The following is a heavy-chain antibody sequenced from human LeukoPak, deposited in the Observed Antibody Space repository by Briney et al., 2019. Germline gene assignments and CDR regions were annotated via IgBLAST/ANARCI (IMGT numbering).Heavy chain of an antibody. CDR2: IYTSGRT. D-gene: IGHD6-13*01. CDR3: ARDELAAAGGVDYYYYYMDV. CDR1: GGSISSYY. Sequence: PSETLSLTCTVSGGSISSYYWSWIRQPAGKGLEWIGRIYTSGRTNYNPSLKSRVTMSVDTSKNQFSLKLSSVTAADTAVYYCARDELAAAGGVDYYYYYMDVWGKGTTVTVSS. V-gene: IGHV4-4*07. J-gene: IGHJ6*03.